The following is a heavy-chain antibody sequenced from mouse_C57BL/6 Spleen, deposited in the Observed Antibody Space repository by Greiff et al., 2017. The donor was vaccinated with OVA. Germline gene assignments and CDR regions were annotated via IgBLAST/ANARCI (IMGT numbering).Heavy chain of an antibody. CDR3: ARRDYEYDRSYAMDY. CDR2: IYPRSGNT. V-gene: IGHV1-81*01. Sequence: VQLQESGAELARPGASVKLSCKASGYTFTSYGISWVKQRTGQGLEWIGEIYPRSGNTYYNEKFKGKATLTADKSSSPAYLELRSLTSEDSAVYVCARRDYEYDRSYAMDYWGQGTSVTVSS. CDR1: GYTFTSYG. J-gene: IGHJ4*01. D-gene: IGHD2-4*01.